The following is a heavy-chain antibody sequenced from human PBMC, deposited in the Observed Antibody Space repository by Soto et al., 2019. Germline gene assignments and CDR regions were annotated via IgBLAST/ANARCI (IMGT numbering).Heavy chain of an antibody. CDR2: IYSSGET. Sequence: SETLSLTCTFPSDSITGLYWTWIRPPAAKGLEWIGRIYSSGETNYNPSLTGRVIMSLDTSKNQFSLYLTSVTAADTAVYYCARASQCKSYFDCFAWLDYWGQGTLVTVSS. CDR1: SDSITGLY. V-gene: IGHV4-4*07. J-gene: IGHJ4*02. D-gene: IGHD3-9*01. CDR3: ARASQCKSYFDCFAWLDY.